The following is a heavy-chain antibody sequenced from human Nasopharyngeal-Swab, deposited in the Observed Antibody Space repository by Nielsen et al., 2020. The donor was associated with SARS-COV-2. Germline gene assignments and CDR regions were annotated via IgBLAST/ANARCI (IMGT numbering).Heavy chain of an antibody. J-gene: IGHJ5*02. D-gene: IGHD6-6*01. CDR2: INHSGST. Sequence: WIRQPPGKGLEWIGEINHSGSTNYNPSLKSRVTISVDTSKNQFSLKLSSVTAADTAVYFCAREGPSIAARPGRFDAWGQGTLVTVSS. V-gene: IGHV4-34*01. CDR3: AREGPSIAARPGRFDA.